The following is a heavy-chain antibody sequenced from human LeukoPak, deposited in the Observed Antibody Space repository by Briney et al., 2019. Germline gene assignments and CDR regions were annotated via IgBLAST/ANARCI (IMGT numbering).Heavy chain of an antibody. V-gene: IGHV4-59*08. J-gene: IGHJ3*02. CDR3: ARRAAYYPDAFDI. Sequence: SETLSLTCTVSNGSISSYFWSWIRQPPGKGLEWIGYVYYRGSTSGTTNYNPSLKSRVAISVDTSKNQFSLKLSSVTAADTAVYSCARRAAYYPDAFDIWGQGTIVSVSS. CDR1: NGSISSYF. D-gene: IGHD3-10*01. CDR2: VYYRGSTSGTT.